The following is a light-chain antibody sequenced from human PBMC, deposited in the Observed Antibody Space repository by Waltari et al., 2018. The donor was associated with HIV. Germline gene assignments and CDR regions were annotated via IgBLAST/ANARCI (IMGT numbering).Light chain of an antibody. V-gene: IGLV1-40*01. J-gene: IGLJ1*01. CDR3: QSYDGSLGGYV. CDR1: ISNIGAGYA. Sequence: SVLTQPPSVSGAPGPRVTISCTASISNIGAGYAVHWYQQLPGTAPKLHIYGHTNRPSGVPDRFSGSKSGTSASLAITGLQAEDEADYYCQSYDGSLGGYVFGTGTAVTVL. CDR2: GHT.